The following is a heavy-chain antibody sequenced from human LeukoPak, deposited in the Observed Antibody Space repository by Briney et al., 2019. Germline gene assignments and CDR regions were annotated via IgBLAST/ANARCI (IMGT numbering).Heavy chain of an antibody. D-gene: IGHD1-26*01. CDR3: ARDFSGSYMVDY. CDR1: GFTFSSYS. CDR2: ISSSSSYI. J-gene: IGHJ4*02. Sequence: GGSLRLSCAASGFTFSSYSMNWVRQAPGKGLEWVSSISSSSSYIYYADSVKGRFTISRDNAQNSLYLQMNSLRAEDTAVYYCARDFSGSYMVDYWGQGTLVTVSS. V-gene: IGHV3-21*01.